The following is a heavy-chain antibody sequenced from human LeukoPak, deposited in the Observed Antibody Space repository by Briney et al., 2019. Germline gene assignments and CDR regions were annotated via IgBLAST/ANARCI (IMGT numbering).Heavy chain of an antibody. Sequence: PGGSLRLSCAASGFTFSSYEMNWVRQAPGKGLEWVSYISSSGSTIYYADSVKGRFTISRDNAKNSLYLQMNSLRAEGTAVYYCARGKLCADYWGQGTLVTVSS. CDR1: GFTFSSYE. J-gene: IGHJ4*02. CDR3: ARGKLCADY. V-gene: IGHV3-48*03. D-gene: IGHD2/OR15-2a*01. CDR2: ISSSGSTI.